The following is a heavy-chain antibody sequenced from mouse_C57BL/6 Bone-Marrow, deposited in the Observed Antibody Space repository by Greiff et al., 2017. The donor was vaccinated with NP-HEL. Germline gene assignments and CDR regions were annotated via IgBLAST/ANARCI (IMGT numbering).Heavy chain of an antibody. CDR2: IFPSDGDT. D-gene: IGHD2-1*01. V-gene: IGHV1-61*01. J-gene: IGHJ2*01. Sequence: VKLQQPGVELVRPGSSVKLSCKTSGYTFTTYWLAWLRQRPGQGLEWIGNIFPSDGDTHYNQKFKDKATLTVDKSSSTAYIQLTSLTSEDSAVYYCARYGIYLSLFDYWGQGTTLTVSS. CDR3: ARYGIYLSLFDY. CDR1: GYTFTTYW.